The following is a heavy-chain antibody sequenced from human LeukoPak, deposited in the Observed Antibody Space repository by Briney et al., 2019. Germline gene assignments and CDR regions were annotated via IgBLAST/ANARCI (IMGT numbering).Heavy chain of an antibody. V-gene: IGHV1-2*02. D-gene: IGHD3-22*01. Sequence: ASVKVSCKASGYTFTGYYMHWVRQAPGQGLEWMGWINPNSGGTNYAQKFQGRVTMTRDTSISTAYMELSGLTSDDTAVYFCATYYLDTSARDWGQGTLVTVSS. CDR2: INPNSGGT. CDR1: GYTFTGYY. CDR3: ATYYLDTSARD. J-gene: IGHJ4*02.